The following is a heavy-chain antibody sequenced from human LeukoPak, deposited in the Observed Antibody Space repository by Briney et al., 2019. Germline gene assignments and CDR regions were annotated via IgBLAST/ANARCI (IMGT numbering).Heavy chain of an antibody. CDR2: IYPNSGGT. CDR3: ARIYSGYDPPDAFDI. V-gene: IGHV1-2*02. CDR1: GYTFTGYY. J-gene: IGHJ3*02. D-gene: IGHD5-12*01. Sequence: GASVKVSCKASGYTFTGYYMHWVRQAPGPALEWMGWIYPNSGGTNYAQKFQGRVTMTRDTSISTAYMELSRLRSDDTAVYYCARIYSGYDPPDAFDIWGQGTTVTVSS.